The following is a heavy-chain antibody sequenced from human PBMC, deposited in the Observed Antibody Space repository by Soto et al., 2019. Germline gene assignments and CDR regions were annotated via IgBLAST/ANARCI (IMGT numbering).Heavy chain of an antibody. J-gene: IGHJ4*02. Sequence: QVQLVESGGGVNQPGRSLRLACAASGFTFSNNAMYWVRQAPGKGLEWVAVIAYDGRNKFYADSVKGRFTISRDNSQNTLYLQMNSLRPDDTAMYYCARDGGEALSPAYYCDSWGQGTLVTVSS. V-gene: IGHV3-30*04. CDR1: GFTFSNNA. CDR3: ARDGGEALSPAYYCDS. CDR2: IAYDGRNK. D-gene: IGHD3-16*01.